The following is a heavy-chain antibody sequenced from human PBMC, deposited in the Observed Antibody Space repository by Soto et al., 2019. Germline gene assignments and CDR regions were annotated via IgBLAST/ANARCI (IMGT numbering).Heavy chain of an antibody. D-gene: IGHD2-21*02. J-gene: IGHJ3*01. Sequence: PGGSLRLSCAASGFTFSYYWMHWVRQAPGQGLLWVSRIHSDGSSTTYADSVKGLFTISRDNAKNTVSLQMNSLRVEDTGVYFCARGDRGAFDLWGQGTMVTVSS. CDR2: IHSDGSST. V-gene: IGHV3-74*01. CDR1: GFTFSYYW. CDR3: ARGDRGAFDL.